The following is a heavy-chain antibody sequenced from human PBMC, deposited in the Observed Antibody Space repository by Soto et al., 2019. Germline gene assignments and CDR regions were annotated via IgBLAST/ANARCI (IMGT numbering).Heavy chain of an antibody. CDR1: GGSFSRYY. D-gene: IGHD3-3*01. J-gene: IGHJ4*02. Sequence: PSETLSLTCAVYGGSFSRYYWSWIRQPPGKGLEWIGEINHSGSTNYNPSLKSRVTISVDTSKNQFSLKLSSVTAADTAVYYCAREWAYYDFWSGSWFDYWGQGTLVTVSS. V-gene: IGHV4-34*01. CDR2: INHSGST. CDR3: AREWAYYDFWSGSWFDY.